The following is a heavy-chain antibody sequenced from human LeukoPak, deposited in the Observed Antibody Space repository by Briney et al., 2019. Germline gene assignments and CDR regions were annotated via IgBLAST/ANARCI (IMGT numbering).Heavy chain of an antibody. CDR3: ARDRRYCSSTSCSSDAFDI. CDR2: ISSSGSTI. Sequence: PGGSLRLSCAASGFTFSDYYMSWIRQAPGKGLEWVSCISSSGSTIYYADSVKGRFTISRDNAKNSLYLQMNSLRAEDTAVYYCARDRRYCSSTSCSSDAFDIWGQGTMVTVSS. J-gene: IGHJ3*02. V-gene: IGHV3-11*04. CDR1: GFTFSDYY. D-gene: IGHD2-2*01.